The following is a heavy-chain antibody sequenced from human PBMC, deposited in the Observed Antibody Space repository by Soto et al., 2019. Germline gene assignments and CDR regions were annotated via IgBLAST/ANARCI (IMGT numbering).Heavy chain of an antibody. D-gene: IGHD3-10*01. CDR1: GGSISSSSYY. J-gene: IGHJ5*02. CDR3: ARQPLWFGEPPRNNWFDP. Sequence: SETLSLTCTVSGGSISSSSYYWGWIRQPPGKGLEWIGSIYYSGSTYYNPSLKSRVTISVDTSKNQFSLKLSSVTAADTAVYYCARQPLWFGEPPRNNWFDPWGQGTLVTVSS. V-gene: IGHV4-39*01. CDR2: IYYSGST.